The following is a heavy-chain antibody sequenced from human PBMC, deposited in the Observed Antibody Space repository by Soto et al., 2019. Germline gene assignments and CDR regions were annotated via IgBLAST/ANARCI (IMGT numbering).Heavy chain of an antibody. V-gene: IGHV3-21*02. J-gene: IGHJ5*02. CDR2: MSSGGNYV. CDR3: ARDASAQRWPSVGFDP. D-gene: IGHD4-17*01. CDR1: GFPFSSYA. Sequence: EVQLVESGGGLVKPGGSLRLSCAASGFPFSSYALNWVRQAPGKGLEWVSSMSSGGNYVYYAGSVKGRFTISRDNAKTSLFLQMNSLRVEDTAVYYFARDASAQRWPSVGFDPWGQGTLVTVSS.